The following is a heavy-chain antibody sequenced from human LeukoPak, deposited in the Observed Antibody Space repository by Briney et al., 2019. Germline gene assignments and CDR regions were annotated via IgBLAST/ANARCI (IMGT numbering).Heavy chain of an antibody. CDR1: GSIFSNYW. V-gene: IGHV5-51*01. CDR3: ARGDMTTLRVDY. D-gene: IGHD4-11*01. J-gene: IGHJ4*02. CDR2: RYPGDSDT. Sequence: GAPRQISGEGSGSIFSNYWNGGGRPLPGKGLGGMEIRYPGDSDTNYSPCFQGQVTHSTDKYISTAYLQWNRLKASDSSMYYCARGDMTTLRVDYWGQGTLVTVSS.